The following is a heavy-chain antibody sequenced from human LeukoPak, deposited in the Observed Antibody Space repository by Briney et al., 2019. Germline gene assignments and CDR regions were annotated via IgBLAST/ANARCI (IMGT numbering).Heavy chain of an antibody. CDR3: ARAFDYFLFDY. V-gene: IGHV4-59*10. CDR1: GGSFSGYY. J-gene: IGHJ4*02. CDR2: IYTSGST. Sequence: SETLSLTCAVYGGSFSGYYWSWIRQPPGKGLEWIGRIYTSGSTNYNPSLKSRVTISLDKSKNQFSLKVISVTAADTAVYCCARAFDYFLFDYWGQGTLVTVSS. D-gene: IGHD2/OR15-2a*01.